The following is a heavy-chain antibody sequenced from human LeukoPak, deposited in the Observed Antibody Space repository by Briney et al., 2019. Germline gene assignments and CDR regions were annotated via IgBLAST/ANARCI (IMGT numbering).Heavy chain of an antibody. J-gene: IGHJ4*02. V-gene: IGHV4-31*03. CDR3: ARVAGRSYSTRYYFGY. CDR1: GGSISSGGYY. Sequence: SETLSLTCTVSGGSISSGGYYWSWIRQHPGKGLEWIGYIYYSGSTYYNPSLKSRVTISVDTSKNQFSLKLSSVTAADTAVYYCARVAGRSYSTRYYFGYWGQGTLVTVSS. D-gene: IGHD6-13*01. CDR2: IYYSGST.